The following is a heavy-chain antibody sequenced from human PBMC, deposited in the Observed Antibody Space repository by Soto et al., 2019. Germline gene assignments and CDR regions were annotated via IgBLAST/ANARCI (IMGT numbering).Heavy chain of an antibody. J-gene: IGHJ6*03. Sequence: GGSLRLSCAASGSTFSSYSMNWVRQAPGKGLEWVSYISSSSSTIYYAGSVKGRFTISRDNAKNSLYLQMNSLRAEDTAVYYCARDGLVAAAASDYYYYYYMDVWGKGTTVTVSS. CDR2: ISSSSSTI. V-gene: IGHV3-48*01. D-gene: IGHD6-13*01. CDR1: GSTFSSYS. CDR3: ARDGLVAAAASDYYYYYYMDV.